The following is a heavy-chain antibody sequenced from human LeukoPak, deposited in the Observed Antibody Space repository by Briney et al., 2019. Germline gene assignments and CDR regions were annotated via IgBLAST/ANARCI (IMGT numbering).Heavy chain of an antibody. CDR3: ARVGYSYHSGYYFDY. CDR2: IYSSGST. Sequence: SETLSLTCTVSGGSISSYYWSWIRQPPGKGLEWIGYIYSSGSTNYNPSLKSRVTISVDTSKNQFSLKLSSVTAADTAVYYCARVGYSYHSGYYFDYWGQGTLVTVSS. J-gene: IGHJ4*02. V-gene: IGHV4-4*08. D-gene: IGHD5-18*01. CDR1: GGSISSYY.